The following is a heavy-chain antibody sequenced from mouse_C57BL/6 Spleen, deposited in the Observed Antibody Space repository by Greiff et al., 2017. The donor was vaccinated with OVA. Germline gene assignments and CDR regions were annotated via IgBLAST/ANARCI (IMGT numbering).Heavy chain of an antibody. J-gene: IGHJ4*01. Sequence: VQRVESGPGLVQPSQSLSITCTVSGFSLTSYGVHWVRQSPGKGLEWLGVIWSGGSTDYNAAFISRLSISKDNSKSQVFFKMNSLQADDTAIYYCARNWEVTTPYAMDYWGQGTSVTVSS. CDR3: ARNWEVTTPYAMDY. D-gene: IGHD2-2*01. CDR1: GFSLTSYG. V-gene: IGHV2-2*01. CDR2: IWSGGST.